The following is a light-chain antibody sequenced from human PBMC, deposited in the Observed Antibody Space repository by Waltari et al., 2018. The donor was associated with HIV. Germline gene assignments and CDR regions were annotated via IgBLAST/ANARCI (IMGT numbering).Light chain of an antibody. CDR1: HSLLYASNNKNF. V-gene: IGKV4-1*01. CDR2: WAS. Sequence: DIVMTKSPDSLTGSLGERATINRKSNHSLLYASNNKNFLAWYQQKPGQPPKLLINWASTRESGVPDRFSGSGSETGFTLTISSLQAEDVAIYYCHQYYSIPRTFGQGTKLEI. CDR3: HQYYSIPRT. J-gene: IGKJ1*01.